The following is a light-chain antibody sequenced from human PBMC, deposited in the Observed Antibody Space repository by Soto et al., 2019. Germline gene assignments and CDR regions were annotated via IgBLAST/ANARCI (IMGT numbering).Light chain of an antibody. CDR1: ALPKQY. CDR3: QSADSSGTYIV. V-gene: IGLV3-25*02. Sequence: ELAQPPSVSVSPGQTARITCSGDALPKQYAYWYQQKPGQAPVLVIYKDSERPSGIPERFSGSSSGTTVTLTISGVQAEDEADYYCQSADSSGTYIVFGTGTKVTVL. CDR2: KDS. J-gene: IGLJ1*01.